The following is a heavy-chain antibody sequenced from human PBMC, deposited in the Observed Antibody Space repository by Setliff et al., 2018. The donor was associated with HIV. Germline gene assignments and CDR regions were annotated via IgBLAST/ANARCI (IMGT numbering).Heavy chain of an antibody. CDR2: IIPKFGTP. J-gene: IGHJ4*02. Sequence: SVKVSCKASGGTFSSYAINWVRQAPGQGLEWMGGIIPKFGTPTYAQVRDRVSITADASASTAYMELTSLRSDDTAVYYCARDNFYDSSGAMGYWGQGTLVTVS. D-gene: IGHD3-22*01. CDR1: GGTFSSYA. V-gene: IGHV1-69*13. CDR3: ARDNFYDSSGAMGY.